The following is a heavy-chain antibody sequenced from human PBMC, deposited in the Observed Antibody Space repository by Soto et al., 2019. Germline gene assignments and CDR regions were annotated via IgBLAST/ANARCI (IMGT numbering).Heavy chain of an antibody. D-gene: IGHD4-4*01. CDR3: ARHIYSNEEQYGMDV. CDR2: IYPGDSDT. Sequence: PXESLTISFKGSGYSFTSYWIGLVRQMPGKGLEWMGIIYPGDSDTRYSPSFQGQVTISADKSISTAYLQWSSLKASDTAMYYCARHIYSNEEQYGMDVWGQGTKVTVSS. J-gene: IGHJ6*02. CDR1: GYSFTSYW. V-gene: IGHV5-51*01.